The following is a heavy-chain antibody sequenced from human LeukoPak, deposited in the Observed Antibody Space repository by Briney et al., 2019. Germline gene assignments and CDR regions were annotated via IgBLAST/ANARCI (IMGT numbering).Heavy chain of an antibody. D-gene: IGHD5-18*01. V-gene: IGHV4-59*01. J-gene: IGHJ3*02. CDR3: ARADTAMAPGAFDI. CDR2: INYSGST. CDR1: GGSISSYY. Sequence: SETLSLTCTVSGGSISSYYWSWIRQPPGKGLEWIGYINYSGSTNYNPSLKSRVTISVDTSKNQFSLKLSSVTAADTAVYYCARADTAMAPGAFDIWGQGTMVTVSS.